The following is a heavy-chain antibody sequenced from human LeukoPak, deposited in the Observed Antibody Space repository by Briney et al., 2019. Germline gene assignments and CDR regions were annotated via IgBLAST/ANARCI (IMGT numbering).Heavy chain of an antibody. CDR3: ARARGPIAARRGDAFDI. J-gene: IGHJ3*02. V-gene: IGHV3-30-3*01. CDR1: GFTFSSYA. Sequence: GGSLRLSCAASGFTFSSYAMHWVRQAPGNGLEWGAVISYDGSNKYYADSVKGRFTISRDNSKNTLYLQMNSLRAEDTAVYYCARARGPIAARRGDAFDIWGQGTMVTVSS. CDR2: ISYDGSNK. D-gene: IGHD6-6*01.